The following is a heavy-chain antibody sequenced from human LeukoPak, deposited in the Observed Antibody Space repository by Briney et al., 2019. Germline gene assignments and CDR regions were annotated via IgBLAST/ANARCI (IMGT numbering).Heavy chain of an antibody. D-gene: IGHD3-10*01. V-gene: IGHV1-18*01. J-gene: IGHJ4*02. CDR3: ARVFYYYGSGSYYKRGYYFDY. CDR2: ISAYNGNT. CDR1: GYTVTSYG. Sequence: ASVKVSFKASGYTVTSYGISWVRQAPGQGLEWMGWISAYNGNTNYAQKLQGRVTMTTDTSTSTAYMELRSLRSDDTAVYYCARVFYYYGSGSYYKRGYYFDYWGQGTLVTVSS.